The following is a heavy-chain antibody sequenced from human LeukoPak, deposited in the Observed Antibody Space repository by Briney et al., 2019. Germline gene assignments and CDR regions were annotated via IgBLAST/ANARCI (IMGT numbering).Heavy chain of an antibody. CDR2: INPNSGGT. V-gene: IGHV1-2*02. Sequence: ASVRVSCKASGYTFTGYYMHWVRQAPGQGLEWMGWINPNSGGTNYAQKFQGRVTMTRDTSISTAYMELSRLRSDDTAVYYCAALTGTPHTFDYWGQGTLVTVSS. CDR3: AALTGTPHTFDY. D-gene: IGHD1-7*01. J-gene: IGHJ4*02. CDR1: GYTFTGYY.